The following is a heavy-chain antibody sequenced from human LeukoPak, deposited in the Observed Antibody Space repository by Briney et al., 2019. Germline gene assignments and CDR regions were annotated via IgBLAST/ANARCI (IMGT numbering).Heavy chain of an antibody. D-gene: IGHD3-22*01. Sequence: SQTLSHTCAISGDSVSSNSAAWNWIRQSPSRGLEWLGRTYYRSKWYNDYAVSVKSRITINPDTSKNQFSLQLNSVTPEDTAVYYCARAHFDSSGYFDAFDIWGQGTMVTVSS. CDR3: ARAHFDSSGYFDAFDI. CDR2: TYYRSKWYN. V-gene: IGHV6-1*01. CDR1: GDSVSSNSAA. J-gene: IGHJ3*02.